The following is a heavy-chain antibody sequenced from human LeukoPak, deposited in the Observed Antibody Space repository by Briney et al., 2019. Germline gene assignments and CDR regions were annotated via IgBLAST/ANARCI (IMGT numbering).Heavy chain of an antibody. D-gene: IGHD6-13*01. J-gene: IGHJ4*02. Sequence: PGGSLRLSCAASGFTFGSSAMSWVRQAPGKGPEWVSTFSRSGPDTYYADSVKGRFTIFRDYSKNTLYLQMNSLRAEDTAVYYCAKGSLGSWYYFDYWGQGTLVTVSS. CDR3: AKGSLGSWYYFDY. CDR2: FSRSGPDT. V-gene: IGHV3-23*01. CDR1: GFTFGSSA.